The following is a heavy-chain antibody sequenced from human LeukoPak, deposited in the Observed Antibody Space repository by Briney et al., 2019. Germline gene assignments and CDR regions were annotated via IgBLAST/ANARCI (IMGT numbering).Heavy chain of an antibody. J-gene: IGHJ4*02. CDR3: TTVDCSGGSCSVGYFDY. D-gene: IGHD2-15*01. Sequence: ASVKVSCKVSGYTLTDLSIHWVRQAPGKGLEWMGGFDPEDGEIIYAQKFQGIVTMTEDTSTDTAYMELSSLRSEDTAVYYCTTVDCSGGSCSVGYFDYWGQGTLVTVSS. CDR1: GYTLTDLS. V-gene: IGHV1-24*01. CDR2: FDPEDGEI.